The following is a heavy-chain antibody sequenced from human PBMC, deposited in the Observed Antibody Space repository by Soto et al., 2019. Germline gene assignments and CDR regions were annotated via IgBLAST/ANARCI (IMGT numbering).Heavy chain of an antibody. D-gene: IGHD2-2*01. J-gene: IGHJ4*02. V-gene: IGHV4-59*01. CDR1: GGSIISYY. Sequence: SETLSLTCNVSGGSIISYYWSWIRQPPGKGLEWIGYIYYSGSTNYNPSLKSRVTISVDTSKNQFSLKLSSVTAADTAVYYCATYCSSTSCQFDYWGQGTLVTVSS. CDR3: ATYCSSTSCQFDY. CDR2: IYYSGST.